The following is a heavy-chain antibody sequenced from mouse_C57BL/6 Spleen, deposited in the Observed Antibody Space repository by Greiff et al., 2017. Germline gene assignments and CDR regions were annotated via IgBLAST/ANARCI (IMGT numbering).Heavy chain of an antibody. J-gene: IGHJ1*03. Sequence: EVKLQESGPGLVIPSQSLSLTCTVTGYSITSGYDWHWIRHFPGNKLAWMGYISYSGSTNYNPSLKSRISITHDSSKNHFFLKLNAVTTEDTATYDCARGGTLGYFDDWGTGTTVTVSS. CDR1: GYSITSGYD. D-gene: IGHD3-3*01. CDR3: ARGGTLGYFDD. V-gene: IGHV3-1*01. CDR2: ISYSGST.